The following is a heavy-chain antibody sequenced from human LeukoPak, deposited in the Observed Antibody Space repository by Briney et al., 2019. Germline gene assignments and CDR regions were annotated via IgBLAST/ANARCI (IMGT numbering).Heavy chain of an antibody. CDR2: IYSGGST. V-gene: IGHV3-53*01. CDR1: GFPVSSNY. Sequence: GGSLLLSCAASGFPVSSNYMSWVRPAPGKGLEWVSVIYSGGSTYYADSVKGRFTISRDNSKNTLYLQMNSLRAEDTAVYYCARGWYDLWRGFDYCGQGTLVTVSS. CDR3: ARGWYDLWRGFDY. D-gene: IGHD3-3*01. J-gene: IGHJ4*02.